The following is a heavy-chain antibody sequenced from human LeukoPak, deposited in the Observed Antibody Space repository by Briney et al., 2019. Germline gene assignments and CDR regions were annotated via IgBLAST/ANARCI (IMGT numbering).Heavy chain of an antibody. Sequence: PSETLSLTCTVSGGSISSYYWSWLRQPPGKGLEWIGYIYHSGSTNYNPSLKSRVTISVDTSKNQFSLKLSSVTAADTAVYYCARGYCSSTSCGADFDYWGQGTLVTVSS. CDR2: IYHSGST. CDR3: ARGYCSSTSCGADFDY. V-gene: IGHV4-59*01. CDR1: GGSISSYY. D-gene: IGHD2-2*01. J-gene: IGHJ4*02.